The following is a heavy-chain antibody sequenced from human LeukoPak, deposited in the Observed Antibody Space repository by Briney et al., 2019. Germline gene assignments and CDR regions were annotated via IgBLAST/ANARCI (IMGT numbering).Heavy chain of an antibody. Sequence: GGSLRLSCAASGFTFSSYAMHWVRQAPAKGLEWVAVISYDGSNKYYADSVKGRFTISRDNSKNTLYLQMNSLRAEDTAVYYCARDGSGWYFGTPFDYWGQGTLVTVSS. J-gene: IGHJ4*02. CDR2: ISYDGSNK. V-gene: IGHV3-30-3*01. CDR1: GFTFSSYA. CDR3: ARDGSGWYFGTPFDY. D-gene: IGHD6-19*01.